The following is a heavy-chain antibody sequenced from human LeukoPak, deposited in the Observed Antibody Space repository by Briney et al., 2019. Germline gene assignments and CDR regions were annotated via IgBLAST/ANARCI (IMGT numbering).Heavy chain of an antibody. CDR1: GGSFSGYY. J-gene: IGHJ6*04. V-gene: IGHV4-34*01. CDR2: INHSGST. CDR3: ARGRGGGSVIYGMVV. D-gene: IGHD3-10*01. Sequence: SETLSLTCAVYGGSFSGYYWSWIRQPPGKGLEWIGEINHSGSTNYNPSLKSRVTISVDTSKNQFSLKLSSVTAADTAVYYCARGRGGGSVIYGMVVWGKGTTVTVSS.